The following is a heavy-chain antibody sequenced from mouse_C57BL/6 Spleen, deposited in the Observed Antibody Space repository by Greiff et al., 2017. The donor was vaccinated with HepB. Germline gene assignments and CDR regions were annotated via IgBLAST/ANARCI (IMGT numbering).Heavy chain of an antibody. D-gene: IGHD1-1*01. CDR2: IHPNSGST. Sequence: VQLQQPGAELVKPGASVKLSCKASGYTFTSYWMHWVKQRPGQGLEWIGMIHPNSGSTNYNEKFKSKATLTVDKSSSTAYMQLSSLTSEDSAVYYCARSAITTVVAFYYFDYWGQGTTLTVSS. CDR3: ARSAITTVVAFYYFDY. J-gene: IGHJ2*01. CDR1: GYTFTSYW. V-gene: IGHV1-64*01.